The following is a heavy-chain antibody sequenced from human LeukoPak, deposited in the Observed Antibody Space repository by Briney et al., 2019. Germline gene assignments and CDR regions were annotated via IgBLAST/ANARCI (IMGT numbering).Heavy chain of an antibody. CDR2: IHTSGST. D-gene: IGHD3-22*01. V-gene: IGHV4-4*07. CDR3: ARDTYYYDSSGYFSLDY. J-gene: IGHJ4*02. Sequence: SETLSLTCTVSGVSISSYYWRWIRQPAGKGLEWMGRIHTSGSTNYNPSLKSRVTISVDTSKNQFSLKLSSVTAADTAVYYCARDTYYYDSSGYFSLDYWGQGTLVTVSS. CDR1: GVSISSYY.